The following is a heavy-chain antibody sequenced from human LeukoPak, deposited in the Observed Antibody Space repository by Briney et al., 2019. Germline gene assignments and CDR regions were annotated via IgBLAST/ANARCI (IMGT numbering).Heavy chain of an antibody. CDR2: ISGSGGST. J-gene: IGHJ5*02. CDR1: GFTFSSYA. CDR3: AKANVVAAMADWFDP. D-gene: IGHD2-15*01. Sequence: PGGSLRLSCAASGFTFSSYAMSWVRQAPGKGLEWVSAISGSGGSTYYADSVKGRFTISRDNSKNTLYLQMDSLRAEDTAVYYCAKANVVAAMADWFDPWGQGTLVTVSS. V-gene: IGHV3-23*01.